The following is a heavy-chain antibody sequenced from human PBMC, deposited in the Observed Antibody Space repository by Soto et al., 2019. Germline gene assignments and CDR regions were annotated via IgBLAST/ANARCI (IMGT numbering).Heavy chain of an antibody. Sequence: VQLLESGGGLVQPGGSLRISCAASGFTFSDYAMKWVRQAPGRGLEWVSFISGSGDNTNYADSVRGRFTISRDNSKNTLYLQMNSVRAEDTAVYYCAKGPYSSGGYWFDPWGQGTLVIVSS. CDR3: AKGPYSSGGYWFDP. CDR1: GFTFSDYA. V-gene: IGHV3-23*01. CDR2: ISGSGDNT. D-gene: IGHD6-19*01. J-gene: IGHJ5*02.